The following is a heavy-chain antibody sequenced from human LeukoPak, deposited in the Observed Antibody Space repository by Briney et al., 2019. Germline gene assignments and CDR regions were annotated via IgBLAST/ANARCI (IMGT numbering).Heavy chain of an antibody. Sequence: SVKVSCKASGGTFSSYAISWVRQAPGQGLEWMGGIIPIFGTANYAQKFQGRVTITADESTSTAYMELSSLRSEDTAVYYCAREVDFWSGYYNSCNWFDPWGQGTLVTVSS. D-gene: IGHD3-3*01. CDR1: GGTFSSYA. J-gene: IGHJ5*02. V-gene: IGHV1-69*13. CDR3: AREVDFWSGYYNSCNWFDP. CDR2: IIPIFGTA.